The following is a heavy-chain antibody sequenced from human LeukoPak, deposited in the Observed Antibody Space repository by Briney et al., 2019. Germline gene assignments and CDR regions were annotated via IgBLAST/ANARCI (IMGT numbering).Heavy chain of an antibody. CDR2: ISSSSGYI. V-gene: IGHV3-21*06. J-gene: IGHJ4*02. D-gene: IGHD6-13*01. CDR3: AREGTPAAGD. Sequence: GGSLRLSCAASGFTFSSYIMNWVRQAPGKGLEWVASISSSSGYIYYADSVKGRFTISRDNAKNSLYLQMNSLRAGDTAVYYCAREGTPAAGDWGQGTLVTVSS. CDR1: GFTFSSYI.